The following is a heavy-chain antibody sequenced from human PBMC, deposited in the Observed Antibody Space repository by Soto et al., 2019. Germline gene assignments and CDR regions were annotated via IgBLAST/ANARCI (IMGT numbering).Heavy chain of an antibody. V-gene: IGHV3-21*01. CDR3: ARASIAAAGYDY. CDR1: GFTFSSYS. D-gene: IGHD6-13*01. Sequence: PVGSLRLSCAASGFTFSSYSMNWVRQAPWKGLEWVSSISSSSSYIYYADSVKGRFTISRDNAKNSLYLQMNSLRAEDTAVYYCARASIAAAGYDYWGQGTLVTVSS. CDR2: ISSSSSYI. J-gene: IGHJ4*02.